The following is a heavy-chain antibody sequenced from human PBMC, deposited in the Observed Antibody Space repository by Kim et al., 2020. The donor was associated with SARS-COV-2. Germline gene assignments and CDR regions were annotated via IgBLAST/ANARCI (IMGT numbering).Heavy chain of an antibody. J-gene: IGHJ4*02. CDR2: IRSKPNNYAT. D-gene: IGHD4-17*01. Sequence: GGSLRLSCAASGFTFSASAMPWVRQASGKGLEWVGRIRSKPNNYATSYAASVTGRFTISRDDSTNTVYLKMDSLKTDDTAVEFCSRHSWKYGDRGLDDWGQGTLVTVSS. V-gene: IGHV3-73*01. CDR1: GFTFSASA. CDR3: SRHSWKYGDRGLDD.